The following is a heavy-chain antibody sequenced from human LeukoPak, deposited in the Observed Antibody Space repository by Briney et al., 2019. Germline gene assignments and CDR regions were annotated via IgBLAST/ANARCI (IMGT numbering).Heavy chain of an antibody. CDR1: GFTFSSYG. D-gene: IGHD3-16*01. J-gene: IGHJ4*02. V-gene: IGHV3-23*01. CDR2: ISGSGHRT. CDR3: AKDWGEYFDYVWGSFTSFDS. Sequence: GGSLRLSCAASGFTFSSYGVSWVRQAPGKGLEWVSGISGSGHRTYYADSVKGRFAISRDNSKSTLYLQMNSLRAEDTAVYYCAKDWGEYFDYVWGSFTSFDSWGQGTLVTVSS.